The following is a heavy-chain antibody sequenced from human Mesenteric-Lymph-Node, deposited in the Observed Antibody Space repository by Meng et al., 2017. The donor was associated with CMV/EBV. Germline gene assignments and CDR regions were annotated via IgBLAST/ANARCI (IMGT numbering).Heavy chain of an antibody. CDR3: AAGLGNKYYPINY. Sequence: GESLKISCAASGFAFSTHGMHWVRQAPGKGLEWVTVISFDGQSEYYAASVQGRFTISRDNSKNILYLQMNSLRAEDTAVYYCAAGLGNKYYPINYWGHGTLVTVSS. CDR2: ISFDGQSE. D-gene: IGHD2/OR15-2a*01. V-gene: IGHV3-30*19. CDR1: GFAFSTHG. J-gene: IGHJ4*01.